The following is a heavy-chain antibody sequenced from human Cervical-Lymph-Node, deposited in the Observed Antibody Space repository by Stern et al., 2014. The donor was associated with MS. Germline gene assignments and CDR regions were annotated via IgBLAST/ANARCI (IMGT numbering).Heavy chain of an antibody. J-gene: IGHJ5*02. V-gene: IGHV4-4*02. D-gene: IGHD2-21*02. Sequence: QVQLQESGPGLVKPSGTLSLTCTVSGDSISSNYWWSWVRQPPGKGLEWIGEIYPSGSTKYKPSLKSRVTMSLDKSKDQFSLELTSVTAADTAIYYCARDARGGGDCCNWFDPWGQGTLVTVSS. CDR3: ARDARGGGDCCNWFDP. CDR2: IYPSGST. CDR1: GDSISSNYW.